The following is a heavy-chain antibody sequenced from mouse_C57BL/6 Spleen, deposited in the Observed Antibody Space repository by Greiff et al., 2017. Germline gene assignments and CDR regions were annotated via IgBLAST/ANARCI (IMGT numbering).Heavy chain of an antibody. V-gene: IGHV2-6-1*01. J-gene: IGHJ4*01. CDR1: GFSLTSYG. CDR2: IWSDGST. Sequence: VMLVESGPGLVAPSQSLSITCTVSGFSLTSYGVNWVRQPPGKGLEWLVVIWSDGSTTYNSALKSRLSISKDNSKSQVFLKMNSLQTDDTAMYYCARHPLGYYYAMDYWGQGTSVTVSS. CDR3: ARHPLGYYYAMDY. D-gene: IGHD2-10*02.